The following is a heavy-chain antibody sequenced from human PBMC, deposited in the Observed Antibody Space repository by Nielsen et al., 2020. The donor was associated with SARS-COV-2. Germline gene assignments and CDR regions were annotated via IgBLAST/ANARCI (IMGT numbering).Heavy chain of an antibody. J-gene: IGHJ6*02. CDR2: INAGNGNT. V-gene: IGHV1-3*01. CDR1: GYTFTSYA. CDR3: ATTFAIFGEVRMDV. D-gene: IGHD3-3*01. Sequence: ASVKVSCKASGYTFTSYAMHWVRQAPGQRLEWMGWINAGNGNTKYSQKFQGRVTMAEDTSTDTAYMELSSLRSEDTAVYYCATTFAIFGEVRMDVWGQGTAVTVSS.